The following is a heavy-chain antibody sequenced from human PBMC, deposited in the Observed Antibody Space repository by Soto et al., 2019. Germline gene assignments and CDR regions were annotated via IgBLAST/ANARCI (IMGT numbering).Heavy chain of an antibody. V-gene: IGHV3-23*01. CDR1: GFTFSSYA. CDR3: AKDLQSSPYCSSTSCYYYYYGMDV. J-gene: IGHJ6*02. CDR2: ISGSGGST. D-gene: IGHD2-2*01. Sequence: VQLLESGGGLVQPGGSLRLSCAASGFTFSSYAMSWVRQAPGKGLEWVSAISGSGGSTYYADSVKGRFTISRDNSKNTLYLQMNSLRAEDTAVYYCAKDLQSSPYCSSTSCYYYYYGMDVWGQGTTVTVSS.